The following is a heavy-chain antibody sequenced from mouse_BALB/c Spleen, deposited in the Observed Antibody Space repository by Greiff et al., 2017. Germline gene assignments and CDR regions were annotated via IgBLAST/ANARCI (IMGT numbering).Heavy chain of an antibody. CDR2: ISSGGST. V-gene: IGHV5-6-5*01. CDR3: ARGYGNYEAWFAY. CDR1: GFTFSSYA. D-gene: IGHD2-1*01. Sequence: EVQGVESGGGLVKPGGSLKLSCAASGFTFSSYAMSWVRQTPEKRLEWVASISSGGSTYYPDSVKGRFTISRDNARNILYLQMSSLRSEDTAMYYCARGYGNYEAWFAYWGQGTLVTVSA. J-gene: IGHJ3*01.